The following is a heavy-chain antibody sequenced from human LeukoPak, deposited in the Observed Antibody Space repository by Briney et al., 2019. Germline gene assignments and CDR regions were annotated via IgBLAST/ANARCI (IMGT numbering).Heavy chain of an antibody. CDR1: GGTFSSYA. D-gene: IGHD3-3*01. J-gene: IGHJ4*02. Sequence: SVKVSCKASGGTFSSYAISWVRQAPGQGLEWMGGIIPIFGTANYAQKFQGRVTITTDESTSTAYMELSSLRSEDTAVYYCARSGRFLESFYFDYWGQGTLVTVSS. CDR2: IIPIFGTA. CDR3: ARSGRFLESFYFDY. V-gene: IGHV1-69*05.